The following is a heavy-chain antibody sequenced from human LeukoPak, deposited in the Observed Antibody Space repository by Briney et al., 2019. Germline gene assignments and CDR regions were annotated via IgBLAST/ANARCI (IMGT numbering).Heavy chain of an antibody. J-gene: IGHJ4*02. V-gene: IGHV3-49*03. CDR1: GFTFGDYA. CDR2: IRDKAYGGTT. Sequence: GGSLRLSCTASGFTFGDYAMSWFRQAPGNGLVWVSLIRDKAYGGTTEYAASVKGRFTISRDDSKSIAYLQVNSLKTEDTAVYYCTRDCSSTNCFVDYWGQGTLVTVSS. D-gene: IGHD2-2*01. CDR3: TRDCSSTNCFVDY.